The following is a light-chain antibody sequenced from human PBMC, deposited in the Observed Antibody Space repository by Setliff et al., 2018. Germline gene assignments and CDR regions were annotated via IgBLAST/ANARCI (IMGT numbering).Light chain of an antibody. J-gene: IGLJ2*01. CDR1: SSDVGGYNY. V-gene: IGLV2-11*01. CDR3: SSYISSTTLVL. Sequence: SALAQPRSVSGSPGQSVTISCTGTSSDVGGYNYVSWYQQHPGKAPKLMIYDVSKRPSGVPDRFSGSKSGNTASLTISGLQPEDEADYYCSSYISSTTLVLFGGGTKVTVL. CDR2: DVS.